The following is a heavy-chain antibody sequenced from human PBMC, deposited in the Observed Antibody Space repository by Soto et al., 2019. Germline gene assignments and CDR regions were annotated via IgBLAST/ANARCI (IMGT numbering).Heavy chain of an antibody. CDR2: IIPIFGTA. J-gene: IGHJ4*02. D-gene: IGHD3-3*01. V-gene: IGHV1-69*13. CDR1: GGTFSSYA. CDR3: ASVRYYGFCGGYFSHDY. Sequence: SVKVSWKASGGTFSSYAISWVRQAPGQGLEWMGGIIPIFGTANYAQKFQGRVTITADESTSTAYMELSSLRSEDTAVYYCASVRYYGFCGGYFSHDYWGQGSLDIVSS.